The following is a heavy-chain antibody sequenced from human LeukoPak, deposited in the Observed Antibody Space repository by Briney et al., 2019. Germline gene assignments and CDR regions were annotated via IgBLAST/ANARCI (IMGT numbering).Heavy chain of an antibody. V-gene: IGHV3-48*03. CDR2: ISSSGSTI. CDR3: ASDPRLYFYGSGSRLAY. Sequence: PGGSLRLSCAASGFTFSSYEMNWVRQAPGKGLERVSYISSSGSTIYYADSVKGRFTISRDNSKNILYLQMNTLRAEDTARYFCASDPRLYFYGSGSRLAYWGQGSLVTVSS. CDR1: GFTFSSYE. J-gene: IGHJ4*02. D-gene: IGHD3-10*01.